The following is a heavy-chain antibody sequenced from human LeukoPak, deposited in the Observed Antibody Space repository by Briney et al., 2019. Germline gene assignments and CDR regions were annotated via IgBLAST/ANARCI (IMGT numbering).Heavy chain of an antibody. Sequence: ASVKVSCKASGGTFSSYAISWVRQAPGQGLEWMGGIIPIFGTANYAQNFQGRVTITADEFTSTAYMELSSLRSEDTAVYYCARGRTSLRYFDWLPIMDVWGQGTTVTVSS. CDR3: ARGRTSLRYFDWLPIMDV. D-gene: IGHD3-9*01. CDR2: IIPIFGTA. CDR1: GGTFSSYA. V-gene: IGHV1-69*13. J-gene: IGHJ6*02.